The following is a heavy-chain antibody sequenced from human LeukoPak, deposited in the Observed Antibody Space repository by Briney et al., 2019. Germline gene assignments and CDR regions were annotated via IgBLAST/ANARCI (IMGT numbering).Heavy chain of an antibody. D-gene: IGHD3-16*02. CDR1: LDSTTSNF. Sequence: PSETLSLTCTVSLDSTTSNFWSWVRQPPGKGLEWIGEIHRSGSTNYNPSLQRRVTISIDRPKNQIALELSSVTAADTAVYYCAREIIGGFNPGAYWGQGTLVTVSS. CDR3: AREIIGGFNPGAY. V-gene: IGHV4-4*02. J-gene: IGHJ4*02. CDR2: IHRSGST.